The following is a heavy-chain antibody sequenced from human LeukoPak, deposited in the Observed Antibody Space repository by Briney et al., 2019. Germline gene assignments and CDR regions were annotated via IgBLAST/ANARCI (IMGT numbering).Heavy chain of an antibody. CDR2: ISGSGGST. D-gene: IGHD2-2*02. CDR1: GFTFSSYA. Sequence: PGGSLRLSCAASGFTFSSYAMSWVRQAPGKGLEWVSAISGSGGSTYYADSVKGRFTISRDNSKNTLYLQMNSLRAEDTALYYCARLRDIVVVPAAIDYWGQGTLVTVSS. CDR3: ARLRDIVVVPAAIDY. V-gene: IGHV3-23*01. J-gene: IGHJ4*02.